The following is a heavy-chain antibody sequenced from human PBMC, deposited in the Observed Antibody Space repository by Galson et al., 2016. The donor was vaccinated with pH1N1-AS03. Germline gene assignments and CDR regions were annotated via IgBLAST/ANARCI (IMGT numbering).Heavy chain of an antibody. CDR1: GFTFSGYD. D-gene: IGHD4-23*01. CDR3: ARDVGGPDDY. Sequence: SLRLSCAASGFTFSGYDMHWVRQAPGKGLVWVSHINEDGSTTRYADSVKGRFTISRDNSESTLYLQMNSLGDDDTAVYYCARDVGGPDDYWGQGTLVTVSS. V-gene: IGHV3-74*01. CDR2: INEDGSTT. J-gene: IGHJ4*02.